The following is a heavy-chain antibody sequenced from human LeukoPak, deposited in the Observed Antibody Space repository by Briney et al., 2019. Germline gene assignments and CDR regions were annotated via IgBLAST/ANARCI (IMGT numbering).Heavy chain of an antibody. V-gene: IGHV4-34*11. CDR2: IYYTGST. CDR1: GGSFSGYY. CDR3: ASYDSSGYHFFDY. D-gene: IGHD3-22*01. J-gene: IGHJ4*02. Sequence: SETLSLTCAVYGGSFSGYYWSWIRQPPGKGLEWIGYIYYTGSTNHNPSLKSRVTISVDTSKNQFSLKLSSVTAADTAVYYCASYDSSGYHFFDYWGQGTLVTVSS.